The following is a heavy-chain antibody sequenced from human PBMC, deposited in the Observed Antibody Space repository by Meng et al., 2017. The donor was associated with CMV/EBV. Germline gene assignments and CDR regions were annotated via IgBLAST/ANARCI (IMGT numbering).Heavy chain of an antibody. Sequence: GGSLTLSCAASGFTFSSYGMHWVRQAPGQGLEWVAFIRYDGSNKYYADSVKGRFTISRDNSKNTLYLQMNSLRAEDTAVYYCAKQLVYYYYGMDVWGQGTTVTVSS. CDR3: AKQLVYYYYGMDV. V-gene: IGHV3-30*02. CDR1: GFTFSSYG. J-gene: IGHJ6*02. CDR2: IRYDGSNK. D-gene: IGHD6-13*01.